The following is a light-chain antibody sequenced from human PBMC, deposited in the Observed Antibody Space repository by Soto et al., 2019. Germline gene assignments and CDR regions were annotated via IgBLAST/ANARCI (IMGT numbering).Light chain of an antibody. V-gene: IGLV2-14*03. J-gene: IGLJ1*01. Sequence: QSVLTQPASVSGSPGQSITISCTGTSSDVGNYNYVSWYQQHPGKAPKLMIYAVSNRPSGVSNRFSGSKSGNTASLTISGLQAEDEADYYCSSYTSSIISLYVFGTGTKLTVL. CDR3: SSYTSSIISLYV. CDR1: SSDVGNYNY. CDR2: AVS.